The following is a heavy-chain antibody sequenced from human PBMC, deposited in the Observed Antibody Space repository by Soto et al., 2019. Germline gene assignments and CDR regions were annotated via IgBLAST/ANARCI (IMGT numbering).Heavy chain of an antibody. CDR3: ARSSGWYGGKYYYSGMDV. J-gene: IGHJ6*02. CDR2: IYPGDSDT. V-gene: IGHV5-51*01. Sequence: PGESLKISCKGSGYSFTSYWIGWVRQMPGKGLEWMGIIYPGDSDTRYSPSFQGQVTISADKSISTAYLQWSSLKASDTAMYYCARSSGWYGGKYYYSGMDVWGQWTTVTASS. CDR1: GYSFTSYW. D-gene: IGHD6-19*01.